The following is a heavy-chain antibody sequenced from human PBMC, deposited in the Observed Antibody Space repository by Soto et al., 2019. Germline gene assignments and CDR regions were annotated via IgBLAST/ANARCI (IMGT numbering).Heavy chain of an antibody. CDR3: ARSTHRSADY. D-gene: IGHD3-3*01. CDR1: GFTFSSNW. J-gene: IGHJ4*02. CDR2: IQPDGSEQ. V-gene: IGHV3-7*05. Sequence: EVRLVESGGTLVQPGGSLRLSCAASGFTFSSNWMTWVRQAPGKGLEWVAHIQPDGSEQFYADSVRGRFTVSRDSAKNSMYLQMNSLRAEDTAVYYCARSTHRSADYWGQGTLVAVSS.